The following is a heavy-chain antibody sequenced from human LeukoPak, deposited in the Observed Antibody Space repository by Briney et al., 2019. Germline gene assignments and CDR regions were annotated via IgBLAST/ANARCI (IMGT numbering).Heavy chain of an antibody. Sequence: GESLKISCKGSGYSFTSYWIGWVRQMPGKGLEWMGIIYPGDSVTRYSPSFQGQGTISADKSISTAYLQWSSLKASDTAMYYCARPGYCSSTSCYDLFFDYWGQGTLVTVSS. CDR1: GYSFTSYW. CDR2: IYPGDSVT. V-gene: IGHV5-51*01. D-gene: IGHD2-2*01. CDR3: ARPGYCSSTSCYDLFFDY. J-gene: IGHJ4*02.